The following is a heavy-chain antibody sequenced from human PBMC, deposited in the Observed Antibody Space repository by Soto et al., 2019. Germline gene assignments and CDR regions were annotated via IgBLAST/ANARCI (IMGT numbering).Heavy chain of an antibody. CDR2: IRGTSDYI. J-gene: IGHJ6*02. CDR1: GFNFSSYS. V-gene: IGHV3-21*01. D-gene: IGHD2-15*01. CDR3: AKDHRYCRGRSCRRYYYYYGMDV. Sequence: PGGSLRLSCAASGFNFSSYSMNWVRQAPGRGLEWVAAIRGTSDYIYYADSVKGRFTLYRDNAKTSLYIQRTSLRAEDPAVYYCAKDHRYCRGRSCRRYYYYYGMDVWGQGATVTVSS.